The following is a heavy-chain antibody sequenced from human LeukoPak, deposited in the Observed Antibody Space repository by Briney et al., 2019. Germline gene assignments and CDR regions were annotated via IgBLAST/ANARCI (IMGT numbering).Heavy chain of an antibody. V-gene: IGHV3-74*01. J-gene: IGHJ4*02. D-gene: IGHD3-10*01. CDR3: ARHLNYYLDY. Sequence: GGSLRLSCAASGFTFRSSWMHWVRQAPGKGPEWVSRIKSDGSSEGYAEPAKGRFTISRDNTKNTLYLQMNSLRAEDTAVYYCARHLNYYLDYWGQGTLVTVSS. CDR1: GFTFRSSW. CDR2: IKSDGSSE.